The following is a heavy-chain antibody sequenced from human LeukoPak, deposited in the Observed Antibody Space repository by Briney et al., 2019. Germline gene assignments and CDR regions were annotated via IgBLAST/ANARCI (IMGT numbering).Heavy chain of an antibody. J-gene: IGHJ6*03. Sequence: GGSLRLSCAASGFTFDDYTMHWVRQAPGKGLEWVSLISWDGGSTYYADSVKGRFTISRDNAKNSLYLQMNSLRAEDTALYYCARERVNYYYYYMDVWGKGTTVTVSS. CDR3: ARERVNYYYYYMDV. CDR1: GFTFDDYT. D-gene: IGHD2-21*01. CDR2: ISWDGGST. V-gene: IGHV3-43*01.